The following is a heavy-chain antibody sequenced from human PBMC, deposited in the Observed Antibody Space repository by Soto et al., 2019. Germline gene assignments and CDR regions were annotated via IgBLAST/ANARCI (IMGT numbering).Heavy chain of an antibody. CDR2: IYYSGST. CDR3: GSVIRLGYYFDY. J-gene: IGHJ4*02. Sequence: SETLSLTCTVSGGSISSGGYYWSWIRQHPGKGLEWIGYIYYSGSTYYNPSLKSRVTISVDTSKNQFSLKLSSVTAPDPAVYYCGSVIRLGYYFDYRGQGTLVTVSS. CDR1: GGSISSGGYY. V-gene: IGHV4-31*03. D-gene: IGHD3-16*01.